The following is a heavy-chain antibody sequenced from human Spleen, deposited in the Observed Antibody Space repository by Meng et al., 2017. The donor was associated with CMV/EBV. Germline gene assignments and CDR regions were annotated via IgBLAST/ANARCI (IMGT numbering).Heavy chain of an antibody. CDR1: YTLTELS. D-gene: IGHD2-2*01. V-gene: IGHV1-24*01. CDR2: FDPEDGET. CDR3: ATVRGYCSSTSCPSWFDP. Sequence: YTLTELSMHWVRQAPGKGLEWMGGFDPEDGETIYAQKFQGRVTMTEDTSTDTAYMELSSLRSEDTAVYYCATVRGYCSSTSCPSWFDPWGQGTLVTVSS. J-gene: IGHJ5*02.